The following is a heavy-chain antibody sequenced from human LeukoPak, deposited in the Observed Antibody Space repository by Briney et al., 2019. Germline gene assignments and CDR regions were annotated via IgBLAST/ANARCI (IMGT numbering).Heavy chain of an antibody. J-gene: IGHJ4*02. CDR1: RYTFTGYY. CDR3: ARLGIYGSGSQIDY. CDR2: INPNSGDT. Sequence: ASVKVSCKASRYTFTGYYMHWVRQAPGQGLEWMGWINPNSGDTNSAQKFQGRVTMTRDTSISTAYMELSRLRSDDTAVYYCARLGIYGSGSQIDYWGQGTLVTVSS. V-gene: IGHV1-2*02. D-gene: IGHD3-10*01.